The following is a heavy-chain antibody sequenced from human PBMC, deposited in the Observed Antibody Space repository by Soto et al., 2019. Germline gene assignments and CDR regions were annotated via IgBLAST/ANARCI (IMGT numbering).Heavy chain of an antibody. CDR1: GLTVSGNY. J-gene: IGHJ4*02. V-gene: IGHV3-53*01. CDR3: ARASSRWGSEAAY. Sequence: EVQLMESGGGLIQPGGSLRLSCAASGLTVSGNYMGWVRQAPGKGLEWVSGMYSDGTTNYADSVKGRFTIFRDNSKNTLFLQMNSLRVEDTAVYHCARASSRWGSEAAYWGQGTLVTVSS. D-gene: IGHD7-27*01. CDR2: MYSDGTT.